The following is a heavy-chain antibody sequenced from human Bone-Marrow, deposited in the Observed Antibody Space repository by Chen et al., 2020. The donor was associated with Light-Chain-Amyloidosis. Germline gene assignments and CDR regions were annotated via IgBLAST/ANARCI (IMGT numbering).Heavy chain of an antibody. V-gene: IGHV4-39*07. D-gene: IGHD3-3*01. CDR2: IYYSGST. CDR1: GGSISSSSYY. Sequence: QLQLQESGPGLVKPSETLSLTCTVSGGSISSSSYYWGWIRQPPGKGLEWIGSIYYSGSTYYNPSLKSRVTISVDTSKNQFSLKLSSVTAADTAVYYCARATATYYDFRSGYYSFDYWGQGTLVTVSS. J-gene: IGHJ4*02. CDR3: ARATATYYDFRSGYYSFDY.